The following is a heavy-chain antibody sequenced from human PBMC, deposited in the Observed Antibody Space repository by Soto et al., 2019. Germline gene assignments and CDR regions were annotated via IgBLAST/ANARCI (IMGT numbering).Heavy chain of an antibody. V-gene: IGHV3-30*18. CDR3: AKDGQWLVLYWFDP. Sequence: GGSLRLSCAASGFTFSSYCIHWVRQAPGKGLEWVAVISHDGSKTNYADSVKGRFTISRDNSKNTLYLQMNSLRAEDTAVYYCAKDGQWLVLYWFDPWGQGTLVTVSS. D-gene: IGHD6-19*01. CDR1: GFTFSSYC. CDR2: ISHDGSKT. J-gene: IGHJ5*02.